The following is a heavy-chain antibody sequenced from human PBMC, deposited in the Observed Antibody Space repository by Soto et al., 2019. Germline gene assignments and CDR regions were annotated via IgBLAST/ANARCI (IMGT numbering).Heavy chain of an antibody. J-gene: IGHJ4*02. CDR1: GFTFSSYG. CDR2: IWYDGSNK. D-gene: IGHD5-18*01. Sequence: GGSLRLSCAASGFTFSSYGMHWVRQAPGKGLEWVAVIWYDGSNKYYADSVKGRFTISRDNSKNTLYLQMNSLRAEDTAVYYCARDMRLPPPDPTADYWGQGPLVTVSS. V-gene: IGHV3-33*01. CDR3: ARDMRLPPPDPTADY.